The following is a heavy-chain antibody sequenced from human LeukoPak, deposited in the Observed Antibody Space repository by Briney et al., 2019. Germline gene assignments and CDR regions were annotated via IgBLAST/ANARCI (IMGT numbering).Heavy chain of an antibody. V-gene: IGHV4-39*07. Sequence: SETLSLTCTVSGGSISSSSYYWGWIRQPPGKGLEWIGSIYYSGSTYYNPSLKSRVTISVDTSKNQFSLKLSSVTAADTAVYYCARGGAKQQLAWFDPWGQGTLVTVSS. CDR3: ARGGAKQQLAWFDP. CDR1: GGSISSSSYY. CDR2: IYYSGST. J-gene: IGHJ5*02. D-gene: IGHD6-13*01.